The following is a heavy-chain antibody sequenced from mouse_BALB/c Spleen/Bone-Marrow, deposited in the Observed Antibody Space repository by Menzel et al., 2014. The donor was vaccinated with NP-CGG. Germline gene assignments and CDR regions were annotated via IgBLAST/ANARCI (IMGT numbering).Heavy chain of an antibody. Sequence: EVQLQESGGGLVQPGGSMKLSYVASGFTFSNYWMNWVRQSPEKGLEWVAEIRLKSNNYATHYAESVKGRFTISRDDSKSSVYLQMNNLRAEDTGIYYCTSMRRRGFAYWGQGTLVTVSA. CDR1: GFTFSNYW. CDR3: TSMRRRGFAY. J-gene: IGHJ3*01. CDR2: IRLKSNNYAT. D-gene: IGHD2-3*01. V-gene: IGHV6-6*02.